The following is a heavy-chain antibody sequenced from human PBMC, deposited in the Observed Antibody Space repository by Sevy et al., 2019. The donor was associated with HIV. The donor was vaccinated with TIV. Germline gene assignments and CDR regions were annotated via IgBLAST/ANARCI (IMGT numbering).Heavy chain of an antibody. J-gene: IGHJ4*02. CDR2: ISYDGSNK. Sequence: GGSLRLSCAASGFTFSSYAMHWVRQAPGKGLEWVAVISYDGSNKYYADSVKGRFTISRDNSKNELELQMNSLRAEDTAVYYCARVWEGIAAAGTDYWGQGTLVTVSS. CDR1: GFTFSSYA. CDR3: ARVWEGIAAAGTDY. V-gene: IGHV3-30-3*01. D-gene: IGHD6-13*01.